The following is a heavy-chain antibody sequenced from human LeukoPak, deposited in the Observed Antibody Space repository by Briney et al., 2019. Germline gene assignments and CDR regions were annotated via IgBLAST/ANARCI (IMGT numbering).Heavy chain of an antibody. V-gene: IGHV3-23*01. CDR3: ARARPDGASYFDY. D-gene: IGHD3-10*01. Sequence: PGGSLRPSCAASGFTFSSYAMSWVRQAPGKGLEWVSAISGSGGSTYYADSVKGRFTISRDNSKNTLYLQMNSLRAEDTAIYYCARARPDGASYFDYWGQGILVTVSS. J-gene: IGHJ4*02. CDR2: ISGSGGST. CDR1: GFTFSSYA.